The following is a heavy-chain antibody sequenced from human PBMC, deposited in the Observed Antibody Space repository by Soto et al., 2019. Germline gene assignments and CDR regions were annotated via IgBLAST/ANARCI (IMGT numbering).Heavy chain of an antibody. CDR1: GGSISSSSYY. CDR3: ARHMKYQLQANNWFDP. J-gene: IGHJ5*02. CDR2: IYYSGST. D-gene: IGHD2-2*01. Sequence: SETLSLTCTVSGGSISSSSYYWGWIRQPPGKGLEWIGSIYYSGSTYYNPSLKSRVTISVDTSKNQFSLKLSSVTAADTAVYYCARHMKYQLQANNWFDPWGQGTLVTVSS. V-gene: IGHV4-39*01.